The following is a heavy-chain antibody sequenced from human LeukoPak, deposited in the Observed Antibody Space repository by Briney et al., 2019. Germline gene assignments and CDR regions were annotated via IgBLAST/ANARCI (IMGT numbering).Heavy chain of an antibody. CDR2: FSAYNGNA. J-gene: IGHJ6*02. D-gene: IGHD2-15*01. CDR3: ARAATYDYYYGMDV. CDR1: GYTFTSYG. Sequence: ASVTVSCKASGYTFTSYGISWVRQAPGQGLGWMGWFSAYNGNANYAQKLQGRVTMTTSTSTSTAYMELRSLRSDDTAVYYCARAATYDYYYGMDVWGQGTTVTVSS. V-gene: IGHV1-18*01.